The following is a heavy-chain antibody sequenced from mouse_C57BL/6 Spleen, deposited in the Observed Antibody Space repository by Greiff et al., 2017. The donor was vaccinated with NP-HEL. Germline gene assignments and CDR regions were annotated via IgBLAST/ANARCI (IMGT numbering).Heavy chain of an antibody. CDR1: GFTFSSYA. V-gene: IGHV5-9-1*02. D-gene: IGHD4-1*01. Sequence: EVKLVESGEGLVKPGGSLKLSCAASGFTFSSYAMSWVRQTPEKRLEWVAYISSGGDYIYYADTVKGRFTISRDNARNTLYLQMSSLKSEDTAMYYCTRDLGPYYYAMDYWGQGTSVTVSS. J-gene: IGHJ4*01. CDR3: TRDLGPYYYAMDY. CDR2: ISSGGDYI.